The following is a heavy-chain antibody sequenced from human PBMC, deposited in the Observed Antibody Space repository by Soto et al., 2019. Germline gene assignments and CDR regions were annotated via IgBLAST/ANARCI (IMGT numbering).Heavy chain of an antibody. J-gene: IGHJ4*02. D-gene: IGHD2-2*01. Sequence: EVQLVESGVGLVQPGGSLRLSCAASGFTFSSYEMNWVRPAPGKGLEWVSYISSSGSTIYYADSVKGRFTISRDNANNSLYLQINSLRAEDTAVYYGARGVTAANDYWGQGTLVTVSS. CDR1: GFTFSSYE. V-gene: IGHV3-48*03. CDR2: ISSSGSTI. CDR3: ARGVTAANDY.